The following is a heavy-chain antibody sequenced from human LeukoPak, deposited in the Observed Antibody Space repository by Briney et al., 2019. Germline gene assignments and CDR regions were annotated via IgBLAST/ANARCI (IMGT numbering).Heavy chain of an antibody. Sequence: SETLSLTCTVSGGSISSGDYYWSWIRQPPGKGLEWIGYIYYSGSTYYNPSLKSRVTISVDTSKNQFSLKLSSVTAADTAVYYCARGLAYSSSSLFDYWGQGTLVTVSS. CDR3: ARGLAYSSSSLFDY. J-gene: IGHJ4*02. D-gene: IGHD6-6*01. V-gene: IGHV4-30-4*08. CDR2: IYYSGST. CDR1: GGSISSGDYY.